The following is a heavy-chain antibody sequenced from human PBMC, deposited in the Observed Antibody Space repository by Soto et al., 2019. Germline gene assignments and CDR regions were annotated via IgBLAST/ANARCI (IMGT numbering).Heavy chain of an antibody. J-gene: IGHJ4*02. CDR1: GYTFASYG. Sequence: QVQLVQSGPEVKQPGASVKVSCKASGYTFASYGVTWVRQAPGQGLEWMGWISVYNGNTNYAQKLQGRVSMPADTSTNTAYMELRSLRSDDTAVYFCARDRSSSWYGDHWGQGTLVTVSS. V-gene: IGHV1-18*01. CDR2: ISVYNGNT. D-gene: IGHD6-13*01. CDR3: ARDRSSSWYGDH.